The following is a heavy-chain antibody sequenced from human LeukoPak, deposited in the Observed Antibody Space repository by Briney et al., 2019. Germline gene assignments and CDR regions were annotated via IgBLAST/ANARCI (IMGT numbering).Heavy chain of an antibody. Sequence: GASVKVSCKASGYTFTSYDINWVRQATGQGLEWMGWINPNSGGTTYAQKFQGRVTMTRDTSISTAYMEMSRLRSDDTAVYYCASVGSRWNYWGQGTLVTVSS. CDR3: ASVGSRWNY. CDR2: INPNSGGT. D-gene: IGHD6-13*01. J-gene: IGHJ4*02. CDR1: GYTFTSYD. V-gene: IGHV1-2*02.